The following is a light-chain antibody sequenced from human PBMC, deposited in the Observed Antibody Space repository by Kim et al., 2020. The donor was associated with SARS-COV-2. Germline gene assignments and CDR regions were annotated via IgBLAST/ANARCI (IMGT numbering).Light chain of an antibody. CDR3: QQSYSTPWT. J-gene: IGKJ1*01. Sequence: DIQMTQSPSSLSASVGDRVTITCRASQSISSYLNWYQQKPGKAPKLLIYAASSLQSGVPSRFSGSGSGTDFTLNISSLQPEDFATYDCQQSYSTPWTFGQGTKVDIK. V-gene: IGKV1-39*01. CDR2: AAS. CDR1: QSISSY.